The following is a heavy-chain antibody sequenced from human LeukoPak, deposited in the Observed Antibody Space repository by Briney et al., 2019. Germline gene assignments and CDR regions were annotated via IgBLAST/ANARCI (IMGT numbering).Heavy chain of an antibody. V-gene: IGHV3-74*01. CDR3: AKDWQEVVIPGDNWFDP. J-gene: IGHJ5*02. CDR1: GFTFRSYW. Sequence: GGSLRLSCAASGFTFRSYWTHWVRQPPGKGLVWVSSINADGTSTRYADSVKGRFTISRDNAKNTLSLQMNSLRAEDTAVYYCAKDWQEVVIPGDNWFDPWGQGTLVTVPS. D-gene: IGHD3-22*01. CDR2: INADGTST.